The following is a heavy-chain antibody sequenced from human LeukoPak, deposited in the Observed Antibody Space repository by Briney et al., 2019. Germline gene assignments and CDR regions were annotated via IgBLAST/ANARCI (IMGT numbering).Heavy chain of an antibody. V-gene: IGHV3-13*01. CDR2: IGTAGDT. Sequence: GGSLRLSCAASGFTFSSYDMHWVRQATGKGLEWVSAIGTAGDTYYPGSVKGRFTISRENAKNSLYLQMNSLRAGDTAVYYCARAASVSFWSGYYPYGMDVWGQGTTVTVSS. J-gene: IGHJ6*02. CDR3: ARAASVSFWSGYYPYGMDV. D-gene: IGHD3-3*01. CDR1: GFTFSSYD.